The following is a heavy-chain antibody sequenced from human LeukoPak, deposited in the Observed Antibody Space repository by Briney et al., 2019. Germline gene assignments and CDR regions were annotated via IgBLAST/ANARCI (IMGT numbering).Heavy chain of an antibody. J-gene: IGHJ4*02. CDR1: GFTFSTYN. Sequence: PGGSLRLSCAASGFTFSTYNMIWFRQAPGKGPEWVSAISSSSSNTYYSDSVKGRFTISRDNAKNSLYLQMNSLRAEDTAVYYCAKERTYYYDSTDYWGQGTLVTVSS. CDR2: ISSSSSNT. V-gene: IGHV3-21*04. D-gene: IGHD3-22*01. CDR3: AKERTYYYDSTDY.